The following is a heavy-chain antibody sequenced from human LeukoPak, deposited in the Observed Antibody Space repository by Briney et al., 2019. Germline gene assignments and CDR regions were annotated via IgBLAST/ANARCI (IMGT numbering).Heavy chain of an antibody. V-gene: IGHV3-11*01. Sequence: GGSLRLSCAASGFTFSDYYMSWIRQAPGKGLEWVSYISSSGSTIYYADSVKGRFTISRDNSKNTLYLQMNSLRAEDTAVYYCAKGVVVAPDVTPFDYWGQGTLVTVSP. CDR2: ISSSGSTI. CDR1: GFTFSDYY. D-gene: IGHD2-2*01. J-gene: IGHJ4*02. CDR3: AKGVVVAPDVTPFDY.